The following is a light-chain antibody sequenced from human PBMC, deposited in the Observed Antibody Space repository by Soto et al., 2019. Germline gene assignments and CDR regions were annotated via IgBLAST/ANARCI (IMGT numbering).Light chain of an antibody. CDR1: SSNIGTTT. CDR3: AAWDDSLNGVL. V-gene: IGLV1-44*01. Sequence: QSVLTQSPSASGTLGQRVTISCSGSSSNIGTTTVNWYQQLPGTAPKLLIYSYNQRPSGVPDRFSGSKSGTSASLAISGLQSEDDADYYCAAWDDSLNGVLFGGGTKLTVL. CDR2: SYN. J-gene: IGLJ2*01.